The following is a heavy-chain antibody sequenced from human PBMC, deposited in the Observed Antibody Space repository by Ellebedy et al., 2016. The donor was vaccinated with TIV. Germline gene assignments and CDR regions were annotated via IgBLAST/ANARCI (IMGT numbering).Heavy chain of an antibody. D-gene: IGHD6-13*01. V-gene: IGHV3-30*02. J-gene: IGHJ4*02. CDR3: AREHQLVLDY. Sequence: GESLKISCAASGFTFSSYSMNWVRQTPGKGLEAVAFIRYDGSNTYYADSVEGRFTISRDNSKNRLYLQMNSLRVEDTAVYYCAREHQLVLDYWGQGTLVTVSS. CDR1: GFTFSSYS. CDR2: IRYDGSNT.